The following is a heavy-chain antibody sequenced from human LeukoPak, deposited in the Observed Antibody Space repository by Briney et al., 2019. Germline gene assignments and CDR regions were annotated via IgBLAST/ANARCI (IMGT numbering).Heavy chain of an antibody. CDR2: ILYRGGT. D-gene: IGHD3-10*01. CDR3: AREEERAWYYGSGPGGFDI. CDR1: GRSISIFY. J-gene: IGHJ3*02. V-gene: IGHV4-59*13. Sequence: SDPLSLPCTVSGRSISIFYWRWLRPPTEGGVEWFGYILYRGGTNYHPCRKSRVTISVDTSKNQFSLKLSSVTAADTAVYYCAREEERAWYYGSGPGGFDIWCRGTMVTVS.